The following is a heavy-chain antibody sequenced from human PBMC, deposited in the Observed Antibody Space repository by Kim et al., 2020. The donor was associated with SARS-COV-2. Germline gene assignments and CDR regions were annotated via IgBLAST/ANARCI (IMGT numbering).Heavy chain of an antibody. Sequence: SETLSLTCAVSGGSISSGGYSWSWIRQPPGKGLEWIGYIYHSGSTYYNPSLKSRVTISVDRSKNQFSLKLSSVTAADTAVYYCARARSGYSSYFDYWGQG. V-gene: IGHV4-30-2*01. CDR1: GGSISSGGYS. CDR3: ARARSGYSSYFDY. D-gene: IGHD3-3*01. J-gene: IGHJ4*02. CDR2: IYHSGST.